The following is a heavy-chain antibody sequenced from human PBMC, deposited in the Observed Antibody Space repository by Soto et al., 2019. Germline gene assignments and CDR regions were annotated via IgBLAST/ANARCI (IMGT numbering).Heavy chain of an antibody. V-gene: IGHV3-66*01. CDR2: VYSGGST. CDR3: ARGPGYYAMDV. J-gene: IGHJ6*02. Sequence: GGSLRLSCAASGFTVTTNYMSWVRQPPGKGLEWVSVVYSGGSTYYADSVKGRFTVSRDNSKNTLYLQMNSLRAEDTAVYYCARGPGYYAMDVWGQGTTVTVSS. CDR1: GFTVTTNY.